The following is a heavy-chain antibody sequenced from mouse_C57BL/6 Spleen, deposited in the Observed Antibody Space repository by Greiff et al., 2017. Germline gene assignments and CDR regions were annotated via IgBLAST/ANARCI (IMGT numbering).Heavy chain of an antibody. V-gene: IGHV1-76*01. CDR2: IYPGSGNT. J-gene: IGHJ3*01. D-gene: IGHD2-4*01. CDR1: GYTFTDYY. Sequence: VQRVESGAELVRPGASVKLSCKASGYTFTDYYINWVKQRPGQGLEWIARIYPGSGNTYYNEKFKGKATLTAEKSSSTAYMQLSSLTSEDSAVYFCARSGDYDRGPFAYWGQGTLVTVSA. CDR3: ARSGDYDRGPFAY.